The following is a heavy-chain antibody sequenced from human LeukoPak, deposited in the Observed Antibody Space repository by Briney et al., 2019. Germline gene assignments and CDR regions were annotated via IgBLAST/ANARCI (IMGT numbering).Heavy chain of an antibody. D-gene: IGHD6-13*01. CDR1: GFTFSSYW. Sequence: GGSLRLSCAASGFTFSSYWMHWVRQAPGKGLVWVSRINTDGSSASYADSVKGRFTISRDNAKNTLYLQMNSLRAEDTAVYYCARAAAAGPGWFDPWGQGTLVTVSS. CDR2: INTDGSSA. V-gene: IGHV3-74*01. J-gene: IGHJ5*02. CDR3: ARAAAAGPGWFDP.